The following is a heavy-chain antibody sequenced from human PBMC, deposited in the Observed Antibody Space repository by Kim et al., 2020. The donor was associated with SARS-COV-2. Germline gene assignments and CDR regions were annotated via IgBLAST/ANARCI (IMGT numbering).Heavy chain of an antibody. V-gene: IGHV4-59*08. CDR3: ARQPADWSGYYTVWYFDL. Sequence: SETLSLTCTVSGGSISSYYWSWIRQPPGKGLEWIGYIYYSGSTNYNPSLKSRVTISVDTSKNQFSLKLSSVTAADTAVYYCARQPADWSGYYTVWYFDLWGRGTLVTVSS. CDR1: GGSISSYY. J-gene: IGHJ2*01. D-gene: IGHD3-3*01. CDR2: IYYSGST.